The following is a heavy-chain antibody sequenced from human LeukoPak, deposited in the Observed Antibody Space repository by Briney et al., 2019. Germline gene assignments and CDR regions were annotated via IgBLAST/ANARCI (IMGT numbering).Heavy chain of an antibody. J-gene: IGHJ3*02. CDR1: GYTFTGYY. Sequence: ASVKVSCKASGYTFTGYYMHWVRQAPGQGLEWMGRIDPYSGGTNYAQKFQGRVTMTRDTSISTAYMELSRLRSDDTAVYYCASEKTYSDILTGPRGAFDIWGQGTMVTVSS. CDR3: ASEKTYSDILTGPRGAFDI. D-gene: IGHD3-9*01. V-gene: IGHV1-2*06. CDR2: IDPYSGGT.